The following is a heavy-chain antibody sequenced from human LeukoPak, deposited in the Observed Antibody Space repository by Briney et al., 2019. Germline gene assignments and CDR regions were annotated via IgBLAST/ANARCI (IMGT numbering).Heavy chain of an antibody. D-gene: IGHD3-9*01. J-gene: IGHJ4*02. CDR3: ARGNDILTGFLDY. V-gene: IGHV3-48*03. CDR2: ISSSGSTI. Sequence: GGSLRLSCAASGFTFSSYEMNWVRQAPGKGLEWVSYISSSGSTIYYADSVKGRFTISRDNAKNSLYLQMNSLRAEDTAVYYCARGNDILTGFLDYWGQGTLVTVSS. CDR1: GFTFSSYE.